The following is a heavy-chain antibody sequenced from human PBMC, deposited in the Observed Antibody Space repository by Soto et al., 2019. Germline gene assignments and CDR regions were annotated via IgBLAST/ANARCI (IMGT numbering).Heavy chain of an antibody. CDR1: AGTFSSYA. CDR2: IIPILGTA. Sequence: QVQLVQSGAEVKKPGSSVNVSCKASAGTFSSYAISWVRQAPGQGLEWMGGIIPILGTANYAQKFQGRVKIAADESTGTASMELSSLRSEDTAVYYCARDPPPNYYDCSGHSVGLNRWGQGTLVTVSS. V-gene: IGHV1-69*01. CDR3: ARDPPPNYYDCSGHSVGLNR. D-gene: IGHD3-22*01. J-gene: IGHJ4*02.